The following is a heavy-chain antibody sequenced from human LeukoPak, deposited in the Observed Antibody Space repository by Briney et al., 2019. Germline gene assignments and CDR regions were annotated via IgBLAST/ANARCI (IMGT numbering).Heavy chain of an antibody. CDR1: GYTFTSFY. D-gene: IGHD6-19*01. CDR3: ARVYPYSSGPYDY. V-gene: IGHV1-3*01. J-gene: IGHJ4*02. Sequence: ASVKVSCKASGYTFTSFYIHWVRQAPGQGLEWMGWINAGNGNTKYSQKFQGRVTITRDTSASTAYMELSSLRSEDTAVYYCARVYPYSSGPYDYWGQGTLVTVSS. CDR2: INAGNGNT.